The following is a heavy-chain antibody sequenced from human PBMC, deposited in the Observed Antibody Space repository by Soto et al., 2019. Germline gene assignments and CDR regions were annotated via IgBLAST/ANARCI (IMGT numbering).Heavy chain of an antibody. CDR2: IYYSGST. Sequence: QVQLQESGPGLLKPSQTLSLTCTVSGGSISSGGYYWSWIRQHPGKGLEWIGYIYYSGSTYYNPSLKSRVTISVDTSKNQFSLKLSSVTAADTAVYYCARGRPEWPGGFYDYWGQGTLVTVSS. D-gene: IGHD3-3*01. V-gene: IGHV4-31*03. CDR1: GGSISSGGYY. J-gene: IGHJ4*02. CDR3: ARGRPEWPGGFYDY.